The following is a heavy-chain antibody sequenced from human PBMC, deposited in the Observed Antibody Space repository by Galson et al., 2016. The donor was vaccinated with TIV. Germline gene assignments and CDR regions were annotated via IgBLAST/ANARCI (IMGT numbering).Heavy chain of an antibody. J-gene: IGHJ6*02. Sequence: PALVKPTQTLTLTCTFSGFSLTTSGVGVGWIRQPPGKALEWLAHIYWDDDERYSPSLKSRLTITKDTSKNQVVFTMTNMDSVDTATYYCAHLPNMFYYGMDVWGQGTTVTVSS. D-gene: IGHD3-10*02. CDR1: GFSLTTSGVG. V-gene: IGHV2-5*02. CDR3: AHLPNMFYYGMDV. CDR2: IYWDDDE.